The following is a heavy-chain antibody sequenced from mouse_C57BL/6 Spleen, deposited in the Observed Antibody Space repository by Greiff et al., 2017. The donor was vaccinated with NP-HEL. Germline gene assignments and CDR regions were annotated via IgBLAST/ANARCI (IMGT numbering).Heavy chain of an antibody. D-gene: IGHD2-5*01. V-gene: IGHV1-42*01. J-gene: IGHJ2*01. CDR1: GYSFTGYY. CDR2: INPSTGGT. CDR3: ARGSKRYFDY. Sequence: VQLQQSGPELVKPGASVKISCKASGYSFTGYYMNWVKQSPEKSLEWIGEINPSTGGTTYNQKFKAKATLTVDKSSSTAYMQLKSLTSEDSAVYYCARGSKRYFDYWGQGTTLTVSS.